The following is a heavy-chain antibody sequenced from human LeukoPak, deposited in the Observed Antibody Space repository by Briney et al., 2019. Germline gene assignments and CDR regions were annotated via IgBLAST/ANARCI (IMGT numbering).Heavy chain of an antibody. CDR3: ARQAVAGNGFDY. V-gene: IGHV4-39*01. J-gene: IGHJ4*02. CDR2: IYYSGNT. D-gene: IGHD6-19*01. CDR1: GGSISSSSYY. Sequence: SETLSLTCTVSGGSISSSSYYWGWRRQPQGKGLAWIGTIYYSGNTYYDPSLKSRVSISVDTSKNQFSLKLSSVTAADTAVYYCARQAVAGNGFDYWGQGTLVTVSS.